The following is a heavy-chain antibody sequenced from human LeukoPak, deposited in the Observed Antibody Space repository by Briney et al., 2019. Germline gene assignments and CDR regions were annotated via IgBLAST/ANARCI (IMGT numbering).Heavy chain of an antibody. D-gene: IGHD3-10*01. CDR1: AGSISSSNYY. CDR2: IYYSGRT. J-gene: IGHJ5*02. Sequence: SETLSLTCTVSAGSISSSNYYWGWIRQPPGKGLEWIGSIYYSGRTYYNTSLKSRFTISVNTPKKQFSLKLSSVTAAATAVYYCARGRPDGSGSYYKFDPWGQGTLVTVSS. CDR3: ARGRPDGSGSYYKFDP. V-gene: IGHV4-39*01.